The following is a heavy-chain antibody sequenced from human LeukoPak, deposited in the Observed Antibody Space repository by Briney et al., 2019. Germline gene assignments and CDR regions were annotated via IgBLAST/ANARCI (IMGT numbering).Heavy chain of an antibody. V-gene: IGHV3-43*02. D-gene: IGHD1-26*01. Sequence: PGGSLRLSCAASGFTFDDYATHWVRQAPGKGLEWVSLISGDGGSTYYADSVKGRFTISRDNSKNSLYLQMNSLRTEDTALYYCAKDKTGGSYQYYFDYWGQGTLVTVSS. CDR2: ISGDGGST. CDR3: AKDKTGGSYQYYFDY. J-gene: IGHJ4*02. CDR1: GFTFDDYA.